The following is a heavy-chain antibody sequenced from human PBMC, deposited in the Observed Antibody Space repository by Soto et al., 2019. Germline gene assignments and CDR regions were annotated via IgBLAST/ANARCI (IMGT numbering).Heavy chain of an antibody. D-gene: IGHD1-26*01. Sequence: SETLSLTCAVYGGSFSGYYWRCIRQPPGKGLEWMGEINHRGSPNYNPSLKSRVRISVDTSKTQFSLKLSSVTAADTAVYYCARGIPRFLFKVGGVDFDYWGQRTLVTVSS. CDR1: GGSFSGYY. J-gene: IGHJ4*02. CDR3: ARGIPRFLFKVGGVDFDY. V-gene: IGHV4-34*01. CDR2: INHRGSP.